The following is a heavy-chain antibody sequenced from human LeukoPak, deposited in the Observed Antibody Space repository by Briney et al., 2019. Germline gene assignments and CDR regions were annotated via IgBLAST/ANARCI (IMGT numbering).Heavy chain of an antibody. CDR2: ISGSGGST. V-gene: IGHV3-23*01. Sequence: PGGSLRLSCAASGFTFSSYAMHWVRQAPGKGLEWVSAISGSGGSTYYADSVKGRFTIFRDNSKNTLYLQMNSLRAEDTAVYYCAKGTTVTPGYFDYWGQGTLVTVSS. CDR3: AKGTTVTPGYFDY. J-gene: IGHJ4*02. D-gene: IGHD4-17*01. CDR1: GFTFSSYA.